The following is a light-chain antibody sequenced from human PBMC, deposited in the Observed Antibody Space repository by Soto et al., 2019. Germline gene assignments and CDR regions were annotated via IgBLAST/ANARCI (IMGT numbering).Light chain of an antibody. J-gene: IGKJ1*01. V-gene: IGKV1-39*01. CDR1: QSISTY. Sequence: DIQITQSPSSLSASVGDRVTITFRASQSISTYLNWYQQKPGKAPKLLIYAASSLQSGVPSRFSGSRSGTDFTLTISSLQPEDFATYYCQQSYSTPPETWTFGQGTKVDIK. CDR2: AAS. CDR3: QQSYSTPPETWT.